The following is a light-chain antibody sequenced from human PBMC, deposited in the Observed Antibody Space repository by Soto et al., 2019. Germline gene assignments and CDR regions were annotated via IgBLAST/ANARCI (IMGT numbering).Light chain of an antibody. Sequence: EIVLTQSPATLSLSPGERATLTCRASQSVSSYLAWSQQKPGQAPRLLIYDASNRATGVPARFSGSGSGTDFTLTISSLEPEDFAVYYYHQRNNWPFTFGPGTKVDVK. CDR1: QSVSSY. V-gene: IGKV3-11*01. J-gene: IGKJ3*01. CDR2: DAS. CDR3: HQRNNWPFT.